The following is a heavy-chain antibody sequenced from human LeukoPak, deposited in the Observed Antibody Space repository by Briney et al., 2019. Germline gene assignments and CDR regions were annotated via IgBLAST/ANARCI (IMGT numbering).Heavy chain of an antibody. CDR3: ARLGITMIVVVDDAFDI. CDR2: IYPGDSDT. CDR1: GYSFTSYW. D-gene: IGHD3-22*01. V-gene: IGHV5-51*01. Sequence: GESLKISCKGSGYSFTSYWIGWVRQMPGKGLEWMGTIYPGDSDTRYSPSFQGQVTISADKSISTAYLQWSSLKASDTAMYYCARLGITMIVVVDDAFDIWGQGTMVTVSS. J-gene: IGHJ3*02.